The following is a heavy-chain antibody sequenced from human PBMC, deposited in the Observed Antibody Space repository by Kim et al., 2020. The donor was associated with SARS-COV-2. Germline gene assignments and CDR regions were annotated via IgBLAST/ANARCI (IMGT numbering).Heavy chain of an antibody. D-gene: IGHD5-18*01. V-gene: IGHV3-23*01. Sequence: YADSVKGRFTISRDNSKNTLYLQMNSLRAEDTAVYYCAKGVEWIQPLIDYWGQGTLVTVSS. J-gene: IGHJ4*02. CDR3: AKGVEWIQPLIDY.